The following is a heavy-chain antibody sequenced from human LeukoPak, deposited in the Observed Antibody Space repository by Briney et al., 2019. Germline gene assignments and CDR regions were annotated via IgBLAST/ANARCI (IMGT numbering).Heavy chain of an antibody. J-gene: IGHJ4*02. CDR2: ISYDGSNK. D-gene: IGHD3-3*01. Sequence: GGSLRLSCAASGFTFSSYAVHWVRQAPGRGLEWVAVISYDGSNKYYADSAEGRFSISRDNSKNTLYLQMNSLRAEDTAVYYCARRYDGFDYWGQGTLVTVSS. CDR3: ARRYDGFDY. V-gene: IGHV3-30-3*01. CDR1: GFTFSSYA.